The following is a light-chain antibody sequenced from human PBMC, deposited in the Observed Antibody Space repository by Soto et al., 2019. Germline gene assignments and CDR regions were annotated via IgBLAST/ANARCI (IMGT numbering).Light chain of an antibody. Sequence: QSVLTQPPSVSGAPGQRVTISSTGSSSNIGAGYDVHWYQQLPGTAPKLLIYGNSNRPSGVPDRFSGSKSGTSASLAITGLQAEDEADYYCQYYDSSLSGLVFGTGTKLTVL. CDR2: GNS. CDR3: QYYDSSLSGLV. V-gene: IGLV1-40*01. J-gene: IGLJ1*01. CDR1: SSNIGAGYD.